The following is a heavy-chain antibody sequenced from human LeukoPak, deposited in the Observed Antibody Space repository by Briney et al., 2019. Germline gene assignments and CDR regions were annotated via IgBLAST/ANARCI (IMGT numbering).Heavy chain of an antibody. CDR3: ARHRDYDFWSGPDY. Sequence: IYPGDSDTRYSPSFQGQVPISADKSISTAYLQWSSLKASDTAMYYCARHRDYDFWSGPDYWGQGTLVTVSS. V-gene: IGHV5-51*01. J-gene: IGHJ4*02. CDR2: IYPGDSDT. D-gene: IGHD3-3*01.